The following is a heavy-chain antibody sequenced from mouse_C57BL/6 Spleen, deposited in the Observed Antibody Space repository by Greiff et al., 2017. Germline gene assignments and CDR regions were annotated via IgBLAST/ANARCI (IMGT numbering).Heavy chain of an antibody. CDR1: GYTFTSYW. CDR2: IDPSDSYT. J-gene: IGHJ2*01. D-gene: IGHD6-1*01. CDR3: ARGCPRNYFDY. Sequence: VQLQQPGAELVMPGASVKLSCKASGYTFTSYWMHWVKQRPGQGLEWIGEIDPSDSYTNYNQKFKGKSTLTVDKSSSTAYMQLSSLTSEDSAVYYCARGCPRNYFDYWGQGTTLTVSS. V-gene: IGHV1-69*01.